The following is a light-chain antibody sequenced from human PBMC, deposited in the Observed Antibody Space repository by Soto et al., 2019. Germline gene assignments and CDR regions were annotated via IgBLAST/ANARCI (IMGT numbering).Light chain of an antibody. CDR3: EQYNSFWT. CDR2: KAS. V-gene: IGKV1-5*03. CDR1: HGISRW. J-gene: IGKJ1*01. Sequence: DSRMMQSPSTVSASVGDRATITCGASHGISRWLAWYQQKPGKAPKLLIYKASSLESGVPSGFSGSGSGTEFTLTISSLQPDDFATYYCEQYNSFWTFGQGTKVEIK.